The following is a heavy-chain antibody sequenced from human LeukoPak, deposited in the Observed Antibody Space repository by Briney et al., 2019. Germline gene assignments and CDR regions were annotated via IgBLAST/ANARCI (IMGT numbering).Heavy chain of an antibody. D-gene: IGHD2-2*01. V-gene: IGHV1-18*01. CDR2: ISAYNGNT. J-gene: IGHJ6*02. Sequence: ASVKVSCKASGGTFSSYAISWVRQAPGQGLEWMGWISAYNGNTNYAQKLQGRVTMTTDTSTSTAYMELRSLRSDDTAVYYCARGYCSSTSCRYYYYGMDVWGQGTTVTVSS. CDR1: GGTFSSYA. CDR3: ARGYCSSTSCRYYYYGMDV.